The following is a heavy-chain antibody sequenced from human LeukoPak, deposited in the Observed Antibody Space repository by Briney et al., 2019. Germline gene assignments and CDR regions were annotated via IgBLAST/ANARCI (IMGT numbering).Heavy chain of an antibody. CDR3: ARDRRHCSSMRCHYGMDV. V-gene: IGHV3-7*04. D-gene: IGHD2-2*01. J-gene: IGHJ6*02. CDR1: EFTFNSYW. Sequence: GGSLRLSCAASEFTFNSYWMNWVRQAPGKGLEWVANIKQDGSEKYYVDSVKGRFIISRDNAKNSLYLQMNSLRAEDTAVYYCARDRRHCSSMRCHYGMDVWGQGTTVTVSS. CDR2: IKQDGSEK.